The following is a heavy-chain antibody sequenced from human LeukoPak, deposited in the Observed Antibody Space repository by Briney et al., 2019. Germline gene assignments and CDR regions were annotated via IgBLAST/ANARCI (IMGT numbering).Heavy chain of an antibody. Sequence: ASVKVSCKASGGTFSSYAISWVRQAPGQGLEWMGEIIPIFGTANYAQKFQGRVTITADESTSTAYMELSSLRSEDTAVYYCARVYYYGSGSLTLDYWGQGTLVTVSS. J-gene: IGHJ4*02. D-gene: IGHD3-10*01. CDR2: IIPIFGTA. CDR3: ARVYYYGSGSLTLDY. CDR1: GGTFSSYA. V-gene: IGHV1-69*13.